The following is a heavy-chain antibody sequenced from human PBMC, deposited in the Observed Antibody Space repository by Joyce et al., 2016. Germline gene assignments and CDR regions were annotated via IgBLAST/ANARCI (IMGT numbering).Heavy chain of an antibody. CDR1: GGTFGSYA. CDR3: ATLISPPLFGFTNANEAFDV. V-gene: IGHV1-69*01. J-gene: IGHJ3*01. Sequence: QVQLVQSGAEVKKPGSSVKVSCKTSGGTFGSYAVNWVRLAPGQGLEWMGGIIPTSGTSRYAQKFQCRVTITADESTSTAYMELTSLRSEDTAVYYCATLISPPLFGFTNANEAFDVWGQGTMVTVSS. CDR2: IIPTSGTS. D-gene: IGHD1-1*01.